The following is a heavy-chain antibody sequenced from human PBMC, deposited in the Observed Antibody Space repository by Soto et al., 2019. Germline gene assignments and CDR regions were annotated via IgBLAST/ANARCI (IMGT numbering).Heavy chain of an antibody. V-gene: IGHV1-18*01. J-gene: IGHJ4*02. Sequence: ASVKVSCKASVYTFTSYGISWVRQAPGQGLEWMGWISAYNGNTNYAQKLQGRVTMTTDTSTSTAYMELRSLRSDDTAVYYCARSTSPYSSGWYEIDYWGQGTLVTVSS. CDR3: ARSTSPYSSGWYEIDY. D-gene: IGHD6-19*01. CDR2: ISAYNGNT. CDR1: VYTFTSYG.